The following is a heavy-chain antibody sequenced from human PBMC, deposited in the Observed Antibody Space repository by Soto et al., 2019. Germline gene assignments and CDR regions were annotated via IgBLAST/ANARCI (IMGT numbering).Heavy chain of an antibody. J-gene: IGHJ3*02. CDR2: ISWNSGSI. CDR1: GFTFDDYA. CDR3: ASRGEVVALDAFDI. V-gene: IGHV3-9*01. D-gene: IGHD2-15*01. Sequence: GGSLRLSCAASGFTFDDYAMHWVRPAPGKGLEWVSGISWNSGSIGYADSVKGRFTISRDNAKNSLYLQMNSLRAEDTALYYGASRGEVVALDAFDIWGQGTMVTVSS.